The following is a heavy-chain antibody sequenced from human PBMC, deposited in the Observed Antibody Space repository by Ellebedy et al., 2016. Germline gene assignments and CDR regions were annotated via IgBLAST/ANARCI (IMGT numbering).Heavy chain of an antibody. D-gene: IGHD3-10*01. V-gene: IGHV3-23*02. Sequence: GESLKISXGASGFDFDENAMHWVRQRPGKGLEWVSGIIGSGDATYYGDSVKGRFTISRDNSKNTLFLSMSSLRAEDTAIYYCAKSAAYYFGSGRENFDSWGQGILVTVSS. J-gene: IGHJ4*02. CDR3: AKSAAYYFGSGRENFDS. CDR1: GFDFDENA. CDR2: IIGSGDAT.